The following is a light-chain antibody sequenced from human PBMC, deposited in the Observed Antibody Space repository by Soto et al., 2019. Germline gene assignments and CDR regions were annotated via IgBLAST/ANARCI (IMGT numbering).Light chain of an antibody. CDR2: EVS. CDR1: SSDVGGNKY. CDR3: SSYTGSIYV. J-gene: IGLJ1*01. Sequence: QSALTQPASVSGSPGQSIPFSCTGTSSDVGGNKYVSWYQQHSGKAPRFMIYEVSYRPSGVSNRFSGSKSGSTASLSISGLQAEDEADSYCSSYTGSIYVFGTGTKLTVL. V-gene: IGLV2-14*01.